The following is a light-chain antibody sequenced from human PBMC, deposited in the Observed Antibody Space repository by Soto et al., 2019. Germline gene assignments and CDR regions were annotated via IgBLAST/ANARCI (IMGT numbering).Light chain of an antibody. J-gene: IGLJ2*01. CDR1: SSNIGSGYD. CDR3: QSYDSSLSVV. Sequence: QSVLTQPPSVSGAPGQRVTISCTGSSSNIGSGYDVHWYQHLPGTAPKLLIYGNNNRPSGVPDRFSGSESGTSASLAITGIQAEDEADYYCQSYDSSLSVVFGGGTKLTVL. CDR2: GNN. V-gene: IGLV1-40*01.